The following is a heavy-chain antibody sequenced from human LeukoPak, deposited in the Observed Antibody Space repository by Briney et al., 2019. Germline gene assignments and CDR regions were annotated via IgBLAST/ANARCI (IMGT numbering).Heavy chain of an antibody. D-gene: IGHD6-13*01. CDR2: INPDGSTT. Sequence: GGSLRLSCAASGFTFSNYWMHWVRQDPGKGLVWVSFINPDGSTTNYADSVKGRFTISRDNAENALYLQMNSLRAEDTAVYYCAKGIAAAGTGLDYWGQGTLVTVSS. J-gene: IGHJ4*02. CDR3: AKGIAAAGTGLDY. V-gene: IGHV3-74*01. CDR1: GFTFSNYW.